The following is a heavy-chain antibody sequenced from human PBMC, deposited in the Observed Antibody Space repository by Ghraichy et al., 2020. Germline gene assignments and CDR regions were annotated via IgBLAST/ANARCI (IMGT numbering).Heavy chain of an antibody. Sequence: SETLSLTCNVSGGPISSSSYYWGWIRQPPGKGLEWIGSLYYSGSTYYNPSLKNRVTISEDTSKNQFSLKLTSVTAADTAVYYCARVLGRANDYWGQGILVTVSS. J-gene: IGHJ4*02. CDR2: LYYSGST. CDR3: ARVLGRANDY. CDR1: GGPISSSSYY. D-gene: IGHD7-27*01. V-gene: IGHV4-39*07.